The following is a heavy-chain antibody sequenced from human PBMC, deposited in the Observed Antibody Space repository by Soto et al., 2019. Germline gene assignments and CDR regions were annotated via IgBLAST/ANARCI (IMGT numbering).Heavy chain of an antibody. CDR1: GGTFKTYA. V-gene: IGHV1-69*12. CDR2: IIPLFGSA. D-gene: IGHD1-1*01. Sequence: QVQLVQSGAEVKRPGSSVRVSCTASGGTFKTYAITWVRQAPGRGLEWMGGIIPLFGSANYSQNFQGRVTITADESTNTAYMELTSLRSEDTAVYYCARETGTLYFYYYGMDVWGQGTTVTVSS. CDR3: ARETGTLYFYYYGMDV. J-gene: IGHJ6*02.